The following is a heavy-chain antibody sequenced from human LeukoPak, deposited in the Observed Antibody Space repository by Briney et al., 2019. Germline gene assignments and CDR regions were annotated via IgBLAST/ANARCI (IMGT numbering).Heavy chain of an antibody. J-gene: IGHJ5*02. D-gene: IGHD6-19*01. CDR3: ARHHQDSSGWYTARYFLNWFDP. CDR1: GYTFTGYY. V-gene: IGHV1-2*06. Sequence: ASVKVSCKASGYTFTGYYMHWVRQAPGQGLEWMGRINPNSGGTNYAQKFQGRVTMTRDTSISTAYMELSRLRSDDTAVYYCARHHQDSSGWYTARYFLNWFDPWGQGTLVTVSS. CDR2: INPNSGGT.